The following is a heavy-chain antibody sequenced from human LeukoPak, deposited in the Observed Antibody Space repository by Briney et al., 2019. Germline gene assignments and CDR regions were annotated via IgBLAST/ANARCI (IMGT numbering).Heavy chain of an antibody. CDR3: ARERYSSSWFDY. CDR2: ISSSSSYI. CDR1: GFTFSDYY. V-gene: IGHV3-11*06. J-gene: IGHJ4*02. Sequence: GGSLRLSCAASGFTFSDYYMSWIRQAPGKGLEWVSSISSSSSYIYYADSVKGRFTISRDNAKNSLYLQMNSLRAEDTAVYYCARERYSSSWFDYWGQGTLVTVSS. D-gene: IGHD6-13*01.